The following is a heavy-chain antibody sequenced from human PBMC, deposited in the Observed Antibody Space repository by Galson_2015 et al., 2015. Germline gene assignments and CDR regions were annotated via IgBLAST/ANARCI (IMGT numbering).Heavy chain of an antibody. CDR2: ISAYNGNT. CDR1: GYTFTSYG. Sequence: SVKVSCKASGYTFTSYGISWVRQAPGQGLEWMGWISAYNGNTNYAQKLQGRVTMTTDTSTSTAYMELRSLRSDDTAVYYCARGDIVVVTAILELDYWGQGTLVTVSS. CDR3: ARGDIVVVTAILELDY. J-gene: IGHJ4*02. D-gene: IGHD2-21*02. V-gene: IGHV1-18*04.